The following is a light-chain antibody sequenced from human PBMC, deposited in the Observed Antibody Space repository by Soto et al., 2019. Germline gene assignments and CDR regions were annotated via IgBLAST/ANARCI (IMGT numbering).Light chain of an antibody. CDR1: QGISSS. CDR3: QQYYSYLLT. Sequence: AIRMTQSPSSFSASTGDRVTITCRASQGISSSLAWYQQKPGKAPKLLIYAASTLQSGVPSRFSGSGSGTDFTLTISCLQSEDFATYYCQQYYSYLLTFGGGNKVEIK. V-gene: IGKV1-8*01. CDR2: AAS. J-gene: IGKJ4*01.